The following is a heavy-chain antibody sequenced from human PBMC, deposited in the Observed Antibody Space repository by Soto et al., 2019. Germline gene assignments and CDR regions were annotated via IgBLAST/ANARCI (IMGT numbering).Heavy chain of an antibody. D-gene: IGHD6-6*01. CDR2: IDDDGSST. V-gene: IGHV3-74*01. J-gene: IGHJ6*02. CDR3: AKAEYSSHYYYGMDV. Sequence: GGSLRLSCAASGFDFSTHWMHWVRQAPGKGLEWVSRIDDDGSSTRYADSVKGRFSTSRDNSENTVYLQMNSLRAEDTAMYFCAKAEYSSHYYYGMDVWGHGTAVTGSS. CDR1: GFDFSTHW.